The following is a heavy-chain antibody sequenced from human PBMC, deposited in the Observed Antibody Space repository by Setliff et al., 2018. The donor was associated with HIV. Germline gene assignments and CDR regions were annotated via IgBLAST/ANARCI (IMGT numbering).Heavy chain of an antibody. D-gene: IGHD3-22*01. V-gene: IGHV1-8*02. CDR2: MNPNIGNT. Sequence: VASVKVSCKASGYTFSSYDINWVRQATGQGLEWMGWMNPNIGNTGYAQKFQGRVTMTRDTSISTAYMELNNLKFEDTAVYYCARARRDSYDRGRRNHYYIDVWGKGTTVTVSS. CDR1: GYTFSSYD. CDR3: ARARRDSYDRGRRNHYYIDV. J-gene: IGHJ6*03.